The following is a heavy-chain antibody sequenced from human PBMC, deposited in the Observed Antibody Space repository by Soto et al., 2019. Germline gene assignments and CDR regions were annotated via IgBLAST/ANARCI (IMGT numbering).Heavy chain of an antibody. CDR3: ARDTYYYDSSGYYYFDY. V-gene: IGHV3-53*01. CDR2: IYSGGST. D-gene: IGHD3-22*01. Sequence: GGSLRLSCAASGFTVSSNYMSWVRQAPGKGLEWVSVIYSGGSTYYADSVKGRFTISRDNSKNTLYLQMNSLRAEDTAVYYCARDTYYYDSSGYYYFDYWGQGTLVTVS. CDR1: GFTVSSNY. J-gene: IGHJ4*02.